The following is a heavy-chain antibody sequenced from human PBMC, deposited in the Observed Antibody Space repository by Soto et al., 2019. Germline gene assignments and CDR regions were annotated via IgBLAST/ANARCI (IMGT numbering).Heavy chain of an antibody. J-gene: IGHJ3*02. D-gene: IGHD4-17*01. CDR2: IYWDDDK. CDR1: GFSLSTSGVG. V-gene: IGHV2-5*02. CDR3: VHTTTDDALDI. Sequence: QITLKESGPTLVKPTQTLTLTCTFSGFSLSTSGVGVGWIRQPPGKALEWLTLIYWDDDKRYNPSLKSRLTITKDTSKNQVVLTMTNMDPVDTATYYCVHTTTDDALDIWGQGTMVTVSS.